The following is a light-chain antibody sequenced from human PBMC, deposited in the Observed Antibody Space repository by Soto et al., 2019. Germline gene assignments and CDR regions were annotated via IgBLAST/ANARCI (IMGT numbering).Light chain of an antibody. Sequence: EIGMTQSPATLSLSPGERASLSCRASQSVGSYLAWYQQKPGQAPRLLLYGASTRATGIPVRFSGSGFGTEFTLTISSLQSEDFAVYYCQQYKNWPLFGQGTRLEIK. CDR1: QSVGSY. V-gene: IGKV3-15*01. CDR2: GAS. CDR3: QQYKNWPL. J-gene: IGKJ5*01.